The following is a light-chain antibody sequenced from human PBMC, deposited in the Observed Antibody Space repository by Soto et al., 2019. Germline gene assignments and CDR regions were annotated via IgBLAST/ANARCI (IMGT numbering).Light chain of an antibody. CDR3: QHRDT. V-gene: IGKV1-9*01. J-gene: IGKJ3*01. CDR1: QGISSY. Sequence: DIQLTQSPSFLSASVGDRVTITCRASQGISSYLAWYQQKPGKAPKLLIYAASTLQSGVPSRFSGSGSGTEFTLTISSLQPEDFASCYCQHRDTFGPGTKVDIK. CDR2: AAS.